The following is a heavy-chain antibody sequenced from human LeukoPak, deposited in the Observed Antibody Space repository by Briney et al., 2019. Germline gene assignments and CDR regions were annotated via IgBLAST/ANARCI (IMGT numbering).Heavy chain of an antibody. D-gene: IGHD2-8*01. V-gene: IGHV3-23*01. CDR2: ISGSGGST. CDR3: AKELKISVLSGYFDY. Sequence: GGSLRLSCAACGFTFSNYDMHWVRQATGKGLEWVSTISGSGGSTYYADSVKGRFTISRDNSKNTLYLQMNSLRAEDTAVYYCAKELKISVLSGYFDYWGQGTLVTVSS. J-gene: IGHJ4*02. CDR1: GFTFSNYD.